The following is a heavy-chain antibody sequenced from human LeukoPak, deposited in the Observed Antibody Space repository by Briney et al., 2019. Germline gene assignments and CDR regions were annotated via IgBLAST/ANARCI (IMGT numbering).Heavy chain of an antibody. CDR1: GYTFASYG. Sequence: ASEKVSCKASGYTFASYGISWVRQAPGQGLEWMGWISAYNDNTKYAQNLQGRVTLTTDTSTSTAYMELRSLTSDDTALYYCARDTARITTPGGPDYWGQGTLVTVSS. D-gene: IGHD6-13*01. J-gene: IGHJ4*02. V-gene: IGHV1-18*01. CDR3: ARDTARITTPGGPDY. CDR2: ISAYNDNT.